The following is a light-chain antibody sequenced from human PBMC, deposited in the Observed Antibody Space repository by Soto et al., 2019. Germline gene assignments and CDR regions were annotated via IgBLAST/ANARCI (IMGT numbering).Light chain of an antibody. V-gene: IGKV1-39*01. J-gene: IGKJ3*01. CDR3: LHSDPIPS. CDR2: TAS. Sequence: DIQMTQSPSSLSASVGDRVTITCRASQSISSYLDWYQQKPGKTPKLLIYTASRLQTGVPSRFSGSGSETDFTLTINSLQPEDFANYYCLHSDPIPSFGPGTTVGIK. CDR1: QSISSY.